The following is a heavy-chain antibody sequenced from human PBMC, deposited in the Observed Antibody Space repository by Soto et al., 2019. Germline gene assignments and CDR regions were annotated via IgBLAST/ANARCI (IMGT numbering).Heavy chain of an antibody. V-gene: IGHV4-4*07. J-gene: IGHJ4*02. CDR1: GGSISRYY. CDR2: IYTSGST. Sequence: WETLSLTCTVSGGSISRYYWSWIRQPAGKGLEWIGRIYTSGSTNYNPSLKSRVTMSVDTSKNQFSLKLSSVTAADTAVYYCAREEDYYGSGSYGDEGFDYWGQGTLVTVSS. D-gene: IGHD3-10*01. CDR3: AREEDYYGSGSYGDEGFDY.